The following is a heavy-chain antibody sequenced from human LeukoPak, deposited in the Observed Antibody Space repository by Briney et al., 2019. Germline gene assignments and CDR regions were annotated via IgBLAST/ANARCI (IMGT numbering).Heavy chain of an antibody. D-gene: IGHD4-23*01. J-gene: IGHJ4*02. CDR2: IHYSGST. CDR3: TRHHDYGDKIDY. Sequence: PSETLSLTCTVSGGSVTSASHYWAWIRQPPGTGLEWIGSIHYSGSTHYSPSLKSRLTISGDTSKSQFSLKLTFVTAADTAVYYCTRHHDYGDKIDYWGQGTLVTVSS. CDR1: GGSVTSASHY. V-gene: IGHV4-39*01.